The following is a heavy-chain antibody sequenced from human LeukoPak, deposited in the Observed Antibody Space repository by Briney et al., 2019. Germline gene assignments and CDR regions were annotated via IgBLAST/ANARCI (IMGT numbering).Heavy chain of an antibody. CDR2: INKDGSVK. V-gene: IGHV3-7*03. J-gene: IGHJ6*02. CDR3: AKGRVSDYYYYYGMDV. CDR1: GFTFSNHW. D-gene: IGHD6-6*01. Sequence: GGSLRLSCAASGFTFSNHWMTWVRQAPEKELEWVADINKDGSVKNQVDSVKGRFTISRDNAKNALYLQMNSLTTEDTAVYYCAKGRVSDYYYYYGMDVWGQGTTVTVSS.